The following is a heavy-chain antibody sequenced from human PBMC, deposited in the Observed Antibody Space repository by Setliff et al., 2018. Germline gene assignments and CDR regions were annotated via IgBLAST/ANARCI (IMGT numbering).Heavy chain of an antibody. Sequence: VASVKVSCKASGGTFSSYAISWVRQAPGQGLEWIGGIMPIFGSADYAQKFQGRVTITADEPTTTAHMELTSLTSEDTAVYYCASWRGKGTFGGNYYYGTDVW. D-gene: IGHD3-10*01. CDR2: IMPIFGSA. V-gene: IGHV1-69*13. J-gene: IGHJ6*01. CDR3: ASWRGKGTFGGNYYYGTDV. CDR1: GGTFSSYA.